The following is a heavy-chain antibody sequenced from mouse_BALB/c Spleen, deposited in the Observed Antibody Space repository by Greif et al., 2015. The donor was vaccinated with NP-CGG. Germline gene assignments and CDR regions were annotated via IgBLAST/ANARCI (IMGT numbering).Heavy chain of an antibody. CDR3: ARRAIRFDY. CDR1: GFAFSSYD. V-gene: IGHV5-12-1*01. Sequence: EVKLVESGGGLVKPGGSLKLSCAASGFAFSSYDMSWVRQTPEKRLEWVAYISSGGGSTYYPDTVKGRFTISRDNAKNTLYLQMSSLKSEDTAMYYCARRAIRFDYWGQGTTLTVSS. D-gene: IGHD2-4*01. J-gene: IGHJ2*01. CDR2: ISSGGGST.